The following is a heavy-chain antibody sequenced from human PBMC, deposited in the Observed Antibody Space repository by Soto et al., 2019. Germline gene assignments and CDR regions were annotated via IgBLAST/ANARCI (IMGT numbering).Heavy chain of an antibody. V-gene: IGHV1-69*12. CDR2: IIPMFDTP. CDR1: GGTFSSDS. Sequence: QVQLVQSGAEVKKPGSSVKVSCKASGGTFSSDSFSWVRQAPGQGLEWMGGIIPMFDTPIYAQKFQDRVTITADESTSTAYMQLSSLRSGDTAVYYCARSGGLDREFNYWGQGSLVTVSS. CDR3: ARSGGLDREFNY. J-gene: IGHJ4*02. D-gene: IGHD2-15*01.